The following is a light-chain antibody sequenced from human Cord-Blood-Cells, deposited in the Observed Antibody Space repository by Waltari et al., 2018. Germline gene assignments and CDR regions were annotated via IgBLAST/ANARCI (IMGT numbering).Light chain of an antibody. V-gene: IGLV2-23*01. J-gene: IGLJ2*01. CDR3: CSYAGSSTPVV. CDR2: EGS. CDR1: SSDVGSYNL. Sequence: QSALTQPASVSGSPGQSITISCTGTSSDVGSYNLVSWYQQHPGKAPKLMIYEGSKRPSGVSTRFSGSKSGNTASLTISGLQAEDEADYYCCSYAGSSTPVVFGGGTKLTVL.